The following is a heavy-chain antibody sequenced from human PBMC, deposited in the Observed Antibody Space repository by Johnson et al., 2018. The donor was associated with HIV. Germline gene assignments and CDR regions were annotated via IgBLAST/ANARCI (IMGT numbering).Heavy chain of an antibody. CDR2: INSDGSSP. V-gene: IGHV3-74*02. CDR3: ASTLTGDFGAFDI. CDR1: GFVLSSYW. Sequence: VQLVESGGGLVQPGGSLRLSCAASGFVLSSYWMHWVRQLPGKELVWVARINSDGSSPEYADSVKCRFTVSRDNAKNTIFLHMNSLRAVDTAVYYCASTLTGDFGAFDIWGQGTMVTFSS. D-gene: IGHD7-27*01. J-gene: IGHJ3*02.